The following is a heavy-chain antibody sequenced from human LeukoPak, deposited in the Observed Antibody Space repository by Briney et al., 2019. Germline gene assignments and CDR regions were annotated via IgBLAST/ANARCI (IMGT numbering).Heavy chain of an antibody. CDR1: GGSISSGGYY. J-gene: IGHJ5*02. CDR3: ARVYDYGDFGFDP. Sequence: TSQTLSLTCTVSGGSISSGGYYWSWIRQHPGKGLEWIGYIYYSGGTYYNPSLKSRVTISVDTSKNQFSLKLSSVTAADTAVYYCARVYDYGDFGFDPWGQGTLVTVSS. V-gene: IGHV4-31*03. D-gene: IGHD4-17*01. CDR2: IYYSGGT.